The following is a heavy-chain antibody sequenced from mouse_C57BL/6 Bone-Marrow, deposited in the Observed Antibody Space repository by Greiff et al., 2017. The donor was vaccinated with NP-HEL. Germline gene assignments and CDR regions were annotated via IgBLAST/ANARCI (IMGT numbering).Heavy chain of an antibody. CDR1: GYTFTSYW. J-gene: IGHJ1*03. V-gene: IGHV1-50*01. CDR2: IDPSDSYT. Sequence: QVQLQQSGAELVKPGASVKLSCKASGYTFTSYWMQWVKQRPGQGLEWIGEIDPSDSYTNYNQKFKGKATLTVDTSSSTAYMQLSSLTSEDSAVYYCARGDDYDVWYFDVWGTGTTVTVSS. CDR3: ARGDDYDVWYFDV. D-gene: IGHD2-4*01.